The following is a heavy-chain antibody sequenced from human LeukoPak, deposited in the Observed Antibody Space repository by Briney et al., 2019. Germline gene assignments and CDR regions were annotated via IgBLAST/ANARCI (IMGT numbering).Heavy chain of an antibody. CDR3: ARESSIYYDILTGYFPVHFDY. CDR1: GGSISSYY. Sequence: KTSETLSLTCTVSGGSISSYYWSWIRQPAGKGLEWIGRIYTSGSTNYNPSLKSRVTMSVDTSKNQFSLKLSSVTAADTAVYYCARESSIYYDILTGYFPVHFDYWGQGTLVTVSS. D-gene: IGHD3-9*01. J-gene: IGHJ4*02. CDR2: IYTSGST. V-gene: IGHV4-4*07.